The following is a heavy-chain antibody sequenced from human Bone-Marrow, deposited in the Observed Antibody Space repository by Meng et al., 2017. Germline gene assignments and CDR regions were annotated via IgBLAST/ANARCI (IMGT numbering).Heavy chain of an antibody. Sequence: GESLKISCTASGITFGDYAMSWVRQAPGKGLEWVGFIRSKAYGETTEYAASVKGRFTISRDDSKSIAYLQMNSLSTEDTAVYYCTTPTSGGWRANYYYGMDVWGQGTTVTVSS. D-gene: IGHD1-26*01. CDR3: TTPTSGGWRANYYYGMDV. V-gene: IGHV3-49*04. J-gene: IGHJ6*02. CDR1: GITFGDYA. CDR2: IRSKAYGETT.